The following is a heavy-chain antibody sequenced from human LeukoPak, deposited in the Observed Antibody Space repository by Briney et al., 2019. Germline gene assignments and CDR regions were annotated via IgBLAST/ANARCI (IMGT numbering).Heavy chain of an antibody. Sequence: GGSLRLSCAASGFTFSSYEMNWVRQAPGKGLEWVSYISRSDSIIYYADSVKGRFTNSRGNAKNSLYLQMNSLGAEDTAVYYCAKEGIGYCSGGSCYAQGYFDYWGQGTLVTVSS. CDR3: AKEGIGYCSGGSCYAQGYFDY. D-gene: IGHD2-15*01. V-gene: IGHV3-48*03. CDR1: GFTFSSYE. J-gene: IGHJ4*02. CDR2: ISRSDSII.